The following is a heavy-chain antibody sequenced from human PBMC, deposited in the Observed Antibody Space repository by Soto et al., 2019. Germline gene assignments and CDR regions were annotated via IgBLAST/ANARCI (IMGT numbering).Heavy chain of an antibody. CDR2: ISYDGSNK. J-gene: IGHJ6*02. CDR1: GFTFSSYA. Sequence: GGSLRLSCAASGFTFSSYAMHWVRQAPGKGLEWVAVISYDGSNKYYADSVKGRFTISRDNSKNTLYLQMNSLRAEDTAVYYCAREGTAMVNYYGMDVWGQGTKVTVSS. D-gene: IGHD5-18*01. CDR3: AREGTAMVNYYGMDV. V-gene: IGHV3-30-3*01.